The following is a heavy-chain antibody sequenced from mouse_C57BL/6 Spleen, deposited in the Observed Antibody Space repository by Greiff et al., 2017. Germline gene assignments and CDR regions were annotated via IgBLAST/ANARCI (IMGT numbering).Heavy chain of an antibody. Sequence: EVQLQQSGTVLARPGASVKMSCKTSGYTFTSYWMHWVKQRPGQGLEWIGAIYPGNSDTSYNQKFKGKAKLTAVTSASTAYMELSSLTNEDSAVYYCTKDCGSRDWFAYWGQGTLVTVSA. D-gene: IGHD1-1*01. CDR3: TKDCGSRDWFAY. V-gene: IGHV1-5*01. CDR1: GYTFTSYW. CDR2: IYPGNSDT. J-gene: IGHJ3*01.